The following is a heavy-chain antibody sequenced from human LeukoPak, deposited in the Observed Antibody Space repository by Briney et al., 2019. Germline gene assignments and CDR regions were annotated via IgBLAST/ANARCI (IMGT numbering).Heavy chain of an antibody. V-gene: IGHV1-69*13. Sequence: SVKVSCKASGRTFSSYAISWVRQAPGQGLEWMEGMIPIFGTANYAQMFQGRVTITADESTSTAYMELRSLRSDDTAVYYCARGNYDILSCPYSDYCGQGTLVTVSS. CDR1: GRTFSSYA. J-gene: IGHJ4*02. CDR2: MIPIFGTA. D-gene: IGHD3-9*01. CDR3: ARGNYDILSCPYSDY.